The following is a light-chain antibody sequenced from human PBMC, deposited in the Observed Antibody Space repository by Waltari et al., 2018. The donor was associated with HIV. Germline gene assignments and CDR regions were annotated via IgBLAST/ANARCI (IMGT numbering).Light chain of an antibody. J-gene: IGLJ2*01. CDR1: SRDVGGYNY. CDR3: SSYTSSSTRGVV. Sequence: QSALTQPASVSGSPGQSITISCTGTSRDVGGYNYVSCYQQHPGKAPKLIIYDVSNRPSGVSNRFSGSKSGNTASLTISGLQAEDEADYYCSSYTSSSTRGVVFGGGTKLTVL. CDR2: DVS. V-gene: IGLV2-14*01.